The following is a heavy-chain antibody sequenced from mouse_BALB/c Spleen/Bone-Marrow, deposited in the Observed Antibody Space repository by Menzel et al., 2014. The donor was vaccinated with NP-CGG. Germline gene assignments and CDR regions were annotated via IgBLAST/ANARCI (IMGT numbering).Heavy chain of an antibody. CDR2: IFPGSGYT. J-gene: IGHJ3*01. CDR3: ARHYWYDAWFAY. V-gene: IGHV1-66*01. Sequence: QVQLQQSGPELVKPGASVEISCKASGYSFTSYYIHWVKQRPGQGLEWIGWIFPGSGYTKYNEKFKAKATLTADTSSSTAYMHLSSLTSEDSAVYFCARHYWYDAWFAYWGQGTLVTVSA. CDR1: GYSFTSYY. D-gene: IGHD2-14*01.